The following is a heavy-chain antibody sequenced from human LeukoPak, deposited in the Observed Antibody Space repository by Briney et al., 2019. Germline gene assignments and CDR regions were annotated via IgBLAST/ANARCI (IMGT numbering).Heavy chain of an antibody. V-gene: IGHV3-53*01. J-gene: IGHJ4*02. CDR2: IYNGGST. CDR1: GFTVSNNY. CDR3: ARAVLNDYAAS. D-gene: IGHD4-17*01. Sequence: GGSLRLSCAASGFTVSNNYMSWVRQAPGKGLEWVSIIYNGGSTYYTDAVKGRLTISRDNSKNTLYLQMNSLRAEDTAVYYCARAVLNDYAASWGQGTLVTVSS.